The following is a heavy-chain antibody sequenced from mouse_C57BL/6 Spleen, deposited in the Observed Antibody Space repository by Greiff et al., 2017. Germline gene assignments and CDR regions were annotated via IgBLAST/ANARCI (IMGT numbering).Heavy chain of an antibody. CDR3: TRDPGRYYAMDY. J-gene: IGHJ4*01. CDR2: ISSGGDYI. Sequence: EVNVVESGEGLVKPGGSLKLSCAASGFTFSSYAMSWVRQTPEKRLEWVAYISSGGDYIYYADTVKGRFTISRDNARNTLYLQMSSLKSEDTAMYYCTRDPGRYYAMDYWGQGTSVTVSS. CDR1: GFTFSSYA. V-gene: IGHV5-9-1*02. D-gene: IGHD4-1*01.